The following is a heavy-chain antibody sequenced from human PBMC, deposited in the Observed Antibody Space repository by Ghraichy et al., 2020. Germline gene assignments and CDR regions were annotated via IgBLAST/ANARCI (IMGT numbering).Heavy chain of an antibody. CDR1: GISVSSKDVS. V-gene: IGHV6-1*01. CDR2: TYYKSNWSH. J-gene: IGHJ4*02. D-gene: IGHD1-7*01. CDR3: VRVWGTWVFDY. Sequence: SETLSLTCDISGISVSSKDVSWNWIRQSASRGLEWLGRTYYKSNWSHEYAVSVKSRVTITVDTSKNQFSLHLKSVTPEDTAVDSCVRVWGTWVFDYWGQGSLVTVS.